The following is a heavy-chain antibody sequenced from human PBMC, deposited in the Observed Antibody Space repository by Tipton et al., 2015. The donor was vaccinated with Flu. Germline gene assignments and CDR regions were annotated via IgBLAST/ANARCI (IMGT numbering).Heavy chain of an antibody. V-gene: IGHV4-59*11. J-gene: IGHJ4*01. Sequence: TLSLTCTVSGGSIRSHYWSWIRQPPGKTLEWIGCMFYTGNTDHNPSLRSRVTMSIDTSRSVFSLKLDSVTAADMAVYYCAKSTASFDYWGQGILVTVSS. CDR3: AKSTASFDY. CDR1: GGSIRSHY. D-gene: IGHD4-17*01. CDR2: MFYTGNT.